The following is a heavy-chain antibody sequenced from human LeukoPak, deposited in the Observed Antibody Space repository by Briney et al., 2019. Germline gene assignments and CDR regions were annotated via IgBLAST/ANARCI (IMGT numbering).Heavy chain of an antibody. J-gene: IGHJ5*02. Sequence: GYLRLSSATSGFTMNENYMTRVPQAPGKGLEWGSIIYPEGKTYYADSVKGRFTISRDISRNKLFLQMNSLGIEDTAVYYCPIFYDSYTPRPVGLDPWGQGTLVIVSS. CDR1: GFTMNENY. CDR3: PIFYDSYTPRPVGLDP. CDR2: IYPEGKT. V-gene: IGHV3-53*01. D-gene: IGHD3-22*01.